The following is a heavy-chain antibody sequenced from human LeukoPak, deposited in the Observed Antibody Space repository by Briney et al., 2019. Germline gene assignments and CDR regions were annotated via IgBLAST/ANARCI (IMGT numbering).Heavy chain of an antibody. D-gene: IGHD3-22*01. Sequence: SETLSLTCTVSGGSISSYYWSWVRQPPGKGLEWIGYIYYSGSTNYNPSLKSRVTMSVDTSKNQFSLKLSSVTAADTAVYYCARDKDYFDSGGAFDIWGQGTMVTVSS. V-gene: IGHV4-59*01. CDR3: ARDKDYFDSGGAFDI. CDR1: GGSISSYY. J-gene: IGHJ3*02. CDR2: IYYSGST.